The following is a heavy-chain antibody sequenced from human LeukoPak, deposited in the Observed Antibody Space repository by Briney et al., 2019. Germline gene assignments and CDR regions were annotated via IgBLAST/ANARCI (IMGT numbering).Heavy chain of an antibody. CDR1: GFTFSNYW. V-gene: IGHV3-74*01. CDR2: IGSDGGSI. J-gene: IGHJ3*02. D-gene: IGHD5-24*01. Sequence: GGSLRLSCEASGFTFSNYWMHWVRQGPGQGLVWVARIGSDGGSISYADSVKGRFTISRDNGKNTVYLQMNSLRAEDTAVYYCARVTIEGDAFDIWGQGTMVTVSS. CDR3: ARVTIEGDAFDI.